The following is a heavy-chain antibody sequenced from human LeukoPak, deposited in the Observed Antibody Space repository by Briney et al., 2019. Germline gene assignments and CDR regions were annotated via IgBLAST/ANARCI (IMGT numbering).Heavy chain of an antibody. CDR3: ARSRQEMGMHYFDY. D-gene: IGHD5-24*01. Sequence: GGSLRLSCAASGFTFSSYAMSWVRQAPGKGLEWVSAISGSGGNTYYADSVKGRFTISRDNSKNTLYLQMNSLRAEDTAVYYCARSRQEMGMHYFDYWGQGTLVTVSS. V-gene: IGHV3-23*01. CDR2: ISGSGGNT. CDR1: GFTFSSYA. J-gene: IGHJ4*02.